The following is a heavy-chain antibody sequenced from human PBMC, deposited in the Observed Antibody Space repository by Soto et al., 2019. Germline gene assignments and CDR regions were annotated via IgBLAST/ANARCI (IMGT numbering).Heavy chain of an antibody. CDR1: GYTFTSYY. V-gene: IGHV1-46*03. CDR2: INPSGGST. J-gene: IGHJ4*02. CDR3: ARDLPSEVAATRGFDY. D-gene: IGHD2-15*01. Sequence: ASVKVSCKASGYTFTSYYMHWVRQAPGQGLEWMGIINPSGGSTSYAQKFQGRVTMTRDTSTSTVYMELSSLRSEDTAVYYCARDLPSEVAATRGFDYWGQGTLVTVSS.